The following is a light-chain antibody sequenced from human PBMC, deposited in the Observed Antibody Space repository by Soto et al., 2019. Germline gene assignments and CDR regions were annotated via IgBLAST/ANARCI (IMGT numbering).Light chain of an antibody. J-gene: IGLJ1*01. V-gene: IGLV1-40*01. CDR3: CSYGGSFPYV. Sequence: QSVLTQPASVSGAPGQRVTISCTGGSSNIGAGYDVHWYRQLPGTAPELLIYDNSNRPSGVPARFSGSKSGNTASLTISGLQAEDEADFFCCSYGGSFPYVFGTGTKVTVL. CDR1: SSNIGAGYD. CDR2: DNS.